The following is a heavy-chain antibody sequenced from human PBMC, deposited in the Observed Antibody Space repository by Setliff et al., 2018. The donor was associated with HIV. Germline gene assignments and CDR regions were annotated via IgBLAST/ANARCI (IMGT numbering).Heavy chain of an antibody. Sequence: AASVKVSCKASGYSFARYGRGWVRQAPGQGLEWIGWISGFNGNPKYAQSFKDRVAMTTETAKSTAYMEMRSLRSDDTAVYFCARVPYRSAWFSGGHDAFDIWGQGTMVTVSS. CDR2: ISGFNGNP. CDR1: GYSFARYG. J-gene: IGHJ3*02. V-gene: IGHV1-18*01. CDR3: ARVPYRSAWFSGGHDAFDI. D-gene: IGHD6-19*01.